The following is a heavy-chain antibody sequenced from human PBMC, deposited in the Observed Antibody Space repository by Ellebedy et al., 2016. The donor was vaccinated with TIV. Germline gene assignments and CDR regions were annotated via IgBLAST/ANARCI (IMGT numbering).Heavy chain of an antibody. CDR3: ARAQRIAAAGTGGPYYYYGMDV. J-gene: IGHJ6*02. CDR1: GFTFSSYD. D-gene: IGHD6-13*01. CDR2: IGTAGDT. Sequence: GGSLRLXXAASGFTFSSYDMHWVRQATGKGLEWVSAIGTAGDTYYPGSVKGRFTISRENAKNSLYLQMNSLRAGDTAVYYCARAQRIAAAGTGGPYYYYGMDVWGQGTTVTVSS. V-gene: IGHV3-13*01.